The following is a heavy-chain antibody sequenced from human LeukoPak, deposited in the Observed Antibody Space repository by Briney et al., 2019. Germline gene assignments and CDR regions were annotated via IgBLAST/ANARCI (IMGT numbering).Heavy chain of an antibody. J-gene: IGHJ6*03. V-gene: IGHV1-2*02. CDR2: INPNSGGT. D-gene: IGHD3-9*01. CDR1: GGTFSSYA. CDR3: ASGYYDILTGYLSHMDV. Sequence: ASVKVSCKASGGTFSSYAISWVRQAPGQGLEWMGWINPNSGGTNYAQKFQGRVTMTRDTSISTAYMELSRLRSDDTAVYYCASGYYDILTGYLSHMDVWGKGTTVTVSS.